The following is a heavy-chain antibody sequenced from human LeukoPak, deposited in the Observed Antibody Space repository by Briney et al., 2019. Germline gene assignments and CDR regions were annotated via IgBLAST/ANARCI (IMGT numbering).Heavy chain of an antibody. D-gene: IGHD2-8*02. CDR1: GYTFTGHY. CDR2: INPNSGGT. CDR3: ARAGSRLTGNFDY. V-gene: IGHV1-2*06. Sequence: ASVKVSCKASGYTFTGHYMHWVRQAPGQGLEWMGRINPNSGGTNYAQKFQGRVTMTRDTSISTAYMELSRLRSDDTAVYYCARAGSRLTGNFDYWGQGTLVTVSS. J-gene: IGHJ4*02.